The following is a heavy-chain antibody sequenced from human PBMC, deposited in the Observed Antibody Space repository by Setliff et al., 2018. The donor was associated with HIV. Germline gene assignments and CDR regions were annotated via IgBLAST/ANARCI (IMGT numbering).Heavy chain of an antibody. CDR1: GGSFSGFY. J-gene: IGHJ4*02. CDR3: ARLGSHCKNAFCPPY. CDR2: INHSGST. Sequence: SETLSLTCAVYGGSFSGFYWTFIRQSPGKGLEWIGEINHSGSTNYNPSLKSRVTILVDTSKNQVSLRLSSVTAADTAVYYCARLGSHCKNAFCPPYWGQGTLVTVSS. D-gene: IGHD2-15*01. V-gene: IGHV4-34*01.